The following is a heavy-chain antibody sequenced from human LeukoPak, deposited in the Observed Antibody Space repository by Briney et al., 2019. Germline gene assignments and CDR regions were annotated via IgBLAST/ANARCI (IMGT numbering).Heavy chain of an antibody. J-gene: IGHJ4*02. CDR1: GFPFSRSS. V-gene: IGHV3-48*04. CDR2: ISSSGSTI. Sequence: GGSLRLSCAASGFPFSRSSMNWVRQAPGKGLEWVSYISSSGSTIYYADSVKGRFTISRDNAKNSLYLQMNSLRAEDTAVYYCAGNRILTGYYLFDYWGQGTLVTVSS. CDR3: AGNRILTGYYLFDY. D-gene: IGHD3-9*01.